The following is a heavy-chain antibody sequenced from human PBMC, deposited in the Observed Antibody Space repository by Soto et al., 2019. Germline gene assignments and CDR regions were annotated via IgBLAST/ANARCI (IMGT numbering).Heavy chain of an antibody. CDR3: VKGEYYYDSGGYYRFDY. Sequence: PGGSLRLSCSASGFTLSGYAMQWFRQAPGKGLEYVSSISTNGGSTDYADSVKGRFTISRDNSKNTVYLQMSSLRVEDTAVYYCVKGEYYYDSGGYYRFDYWGRGTLVTVSA. D-gene: IGHD3-22*01. CDR1: GFTLSGYA. CDR2: ISTNGGST. J-gene: IGHJ4*02. V-gene: IGHV3-64D*06.